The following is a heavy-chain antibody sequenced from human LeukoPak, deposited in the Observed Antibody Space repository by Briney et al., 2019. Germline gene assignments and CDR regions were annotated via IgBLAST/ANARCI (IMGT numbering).Heavy chain of an antibody. CDR3: ARTPGGLYSSLDY. V-gene: IGHV3-21*01. CDR1: GFTFGSYS. CDR2: ISSSSSYI. D-gene: IGHD5-18*01. J-gene: IGHJ4*02. Sequence: GGSLRPSCAASGFTFGSYSMNWVRQAPGKGLEWVSSISSSSSYIYYADSVKGRFTISRDNAKNSLYLQMSSLRAEDTAVYYCARTPGGLYSSLDYWGQGTLVTVSS.